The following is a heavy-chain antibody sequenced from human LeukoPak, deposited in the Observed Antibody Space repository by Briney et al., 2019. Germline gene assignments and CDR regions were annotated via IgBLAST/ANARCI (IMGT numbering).Heavy chain of an antibody. CDR1: GYSISSGYY. D-gene: IGHD2-15*01. Sequence: SETLSLTCAVSGYSISSGYYWGWIRPPPGKGLEWIGSIYHSGSSYYNPSLKSRASFSVDTSKNHFSLKLTSVTAVDTAVYYCARAGSGSRDYFDYWGQGTLVTVSS. J-gene: IGHJ4*02. V-gene: IGHV4-38-2*01. CDR3: ARAGSGSRDYFDY. CDR2: IYHSGSS.